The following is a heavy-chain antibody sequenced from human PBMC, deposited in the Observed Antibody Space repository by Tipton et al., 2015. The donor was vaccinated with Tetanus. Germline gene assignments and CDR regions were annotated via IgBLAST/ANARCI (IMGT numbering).Heavy chain of an antibody. Sequence: LRLSCTVSGGSVRSGSSYWSWIRQPPGKGLEWIGYISSSGGATYSPSLKSRVTISVDTSKNEFSLKLSSVTAADTAVYYCARLRGTYHAGYFQHWGQGTLVTVSS. CDR1: GGSVRSGSSY. J-gene: IGHJ1*01. D-gene: IGHD1-26*01. CDR3: ARLRGTYHAGYFQH. CDR2: ISSSGGA. V-gene: IGHV4-61*01.